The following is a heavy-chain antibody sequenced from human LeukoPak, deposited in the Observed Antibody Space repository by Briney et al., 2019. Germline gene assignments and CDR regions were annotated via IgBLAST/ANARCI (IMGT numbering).Heavy chain of an antibody. J-gene: IGHJ4*02. CDR2: IIPILGIA. Sequence: SVKVSCKASGGTFSSYAISWVRQAPGQGLEWMGRIIPILGIADYAQKFQGRVTITADKSTSTAYMELSSLRSEDTAVYYCARGGDGYRLDYWGQGTLVTVSS. D-gene: IGHD5-24*01. V-gene: IGHV1-69*04. CDR3: ARGGDGYRLDY. CDR1: GGTFSSYA.